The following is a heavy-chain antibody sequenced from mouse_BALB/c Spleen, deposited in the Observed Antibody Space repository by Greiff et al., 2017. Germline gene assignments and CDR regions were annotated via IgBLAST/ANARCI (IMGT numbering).Heavy chain of an antibody. CDR2: ISSGGSYT. V-gene: IGHV5-6*02. D-gene: IGHD2-14*01. Sequence: DVMLVESGGDLVKPGGSLKLSCAASGFTFSSYGMSWVRQTPDKRLEWVATISSGGSYTYYPDSVKGRFTISRDNAKNTLYLQMSSLKSEDTAMYYCARVRGHYYAMDYWGQGTSVTVSS. J-gene: IGHJ4*01. CDR1: GFTFSSYG. CDR3: ARVRGHYYAMDY.